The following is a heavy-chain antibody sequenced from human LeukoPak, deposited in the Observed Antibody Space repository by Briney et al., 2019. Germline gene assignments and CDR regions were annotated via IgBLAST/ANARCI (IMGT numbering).Heavy chain of an antibody. CDR3: ARDGLRFLEWLSTVSYYFDY. Sequence: PGGSLRLSCAASGFTFSSYSMNWVRQAPGKGLEWVSSISSSSSYIYYADSVKGRFTISRDNAKNSLYLQMNSLRAEDTAVYYCARDGLRFLEWLSTVSYYFDYWGQGTLVTVSS. CDR1: GFTFSSYS. J-gene: IGHJ4*02. V-gene: IGHV3-21*01. D-gene: IGHD3-3*01. CDR2: ISSSSSYI.